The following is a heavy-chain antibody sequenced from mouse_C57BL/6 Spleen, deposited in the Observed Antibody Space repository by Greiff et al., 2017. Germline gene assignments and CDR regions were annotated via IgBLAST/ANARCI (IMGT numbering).Heavy chain of an antibody. CDR1: GYAFTNYL. CDR2: INPGSGGT. Sequence: QVQLQQSGAELVRPGTSVKVSCKASGYAFTNYLIEWVKQRPGQGLEWIGVINPGSGGTHYNEKFKGKATLTADKSSSTAYMQLSSLTSEDSAVYFCARGGKGRGFDYWGQGTTLTVSS. V-gene: IGHV1-54*01. CDR3: ARGGKGRGFDY. J-gene: IGHJ2*01.